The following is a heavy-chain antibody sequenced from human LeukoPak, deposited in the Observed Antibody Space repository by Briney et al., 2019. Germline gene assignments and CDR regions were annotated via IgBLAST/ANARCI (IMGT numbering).Heavy chain of an antibody. V-gene: IGHV4-59*01. Sequence: SETLSLTCAVYGGSFSSYYWSWIRQPPGKGLEWIGYIYYSGSTNYNPSLKSRISISVDTSKNQFSLKLSSVTAADTAVYYCARTTEGGYTYNYFYYYYMDVWGKGTTVTISS. CDR2: IYYSGST. D-gene: IGHD5-18*01. J-gene: IGHJ6*03. CDR1: GGSFSSYY. CDR3: ARTTEGGYTYNYFYYYYMDV.